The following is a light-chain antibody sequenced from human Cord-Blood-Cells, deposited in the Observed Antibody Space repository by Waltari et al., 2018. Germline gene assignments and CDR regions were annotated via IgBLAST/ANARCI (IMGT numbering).Light chain of an antibody. CDR2: DVS. V-gene: IGLV2-14*01. CDR3: SSYTSSSTYV. J-gene: IGLJ1*01. Sequence: QSALTQPASVSESPGQSITIPRTGTTSDVGGYNYVSWYQQHPGKAPKLMIYDVSKRPSGVSNRFSGSKSGNTASLTISGLQAEDEADYYCSSYTSSSTYVFGTGTKVTVL. CDR1: TSDVGGYNY.